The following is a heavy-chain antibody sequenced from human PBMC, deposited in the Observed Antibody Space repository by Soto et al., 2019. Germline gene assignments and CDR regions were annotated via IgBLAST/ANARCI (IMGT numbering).Heavy chain of an antibody. CDR2: IIPIFGTA. CDR3: ARDRYNWNYNYYYGMDV. D-gene: IGHD1-20*01. J-gene: IGHJ6*02. CDR1: GGTFSSYA. Sequence: SVKVSCKASGGTFSSYAIRWVRQAPGQGLEWMGGIIPIFGTANYAQKFQGRVTITADESTSTAYMELSSLRSEDTAVYYCARDRYNWNYNYYYGMDVWGQGPTVTVS. V-gene: IGHV1-69*13.